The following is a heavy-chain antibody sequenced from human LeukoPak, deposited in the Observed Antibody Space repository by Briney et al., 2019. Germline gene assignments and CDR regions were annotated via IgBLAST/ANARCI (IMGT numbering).Heavy chain of an antibody. CDR1: GGSFSGYY. J-gene: IGHJ4*02. CDR3: AGFGSSGYYLRLFDY. D-gene: IGHD3-22*01. Sequence: SETLSLTCAVYGGSFSGYYWSWIRQPPGKGLEWIGEINHSGSTNYNPSLKSRVTISVDTSKNQFSLKLSSVTAADTAVYYCAGFGSSGYYLRLFDYWGQGTLVTVSS. V-gene: IGHV4-34*01. CDR2: INHSGST.